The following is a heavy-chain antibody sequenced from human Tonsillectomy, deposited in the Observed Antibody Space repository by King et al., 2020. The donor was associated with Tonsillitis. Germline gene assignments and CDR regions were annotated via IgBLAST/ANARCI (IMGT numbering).Heavy chain of an antibody. CDR3: ARDHGRRDEDNYFH. J-gene: IGHJ4*02. D-gene: IGHD5-24*01. V-gene: IGHV1-69*04. CDR1: GGTFSNFA. Sequence: VQLVQSGADVKKPGSSVRVSCKASGGTFSNFAIHWVRQAPGQGLEWMGRFIFIVDIINYAQKFQGRVTITADKSTNTVYMELSSLRSEDTAVYYCARDHGRRDEDNYFHWGQGTLVTVSS. CDR2: FIFIVDII.